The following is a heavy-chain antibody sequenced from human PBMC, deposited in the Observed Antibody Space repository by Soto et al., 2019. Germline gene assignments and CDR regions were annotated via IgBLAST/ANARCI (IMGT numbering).Heavy chain of an antibody. CDR2: ISAYNGNT. V-gene: IGHV1-18*01. D-gene: IGHD4-4*01. CDR3: ARAENPFFDYISWFDP. CDR1: GYTFTSYG. Sequence: ASVKVSCKASGYTFTSYGISWVRQAPGQGLEWMGWISAYNGNTNYAQKLQGRVTMTTDTSTSTAYMELRSLRSDDTAVYYCARAENPFFDYISWFDPWGQGTLVTVSS. J-gene: IGHJ5*02.